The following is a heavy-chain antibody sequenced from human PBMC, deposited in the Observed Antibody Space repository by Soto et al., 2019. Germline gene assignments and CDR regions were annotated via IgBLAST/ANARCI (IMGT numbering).Heavy chain of an antibody. V-gene: IGHV1-69*01. CDR1: GGGNLRDYR. J-gene: IGHJ4*02. CDR3: ARDRDDYGSGNYYNRIDF. D-gene: IGHD3-10*01. CDR2: IIPIFGTP. Sequence: QVQLVQSGAEVKEPGSSVKVSCKASGGGNLRDYRTTWVRRAPGQGLEWMGGIIPIFGTPNYAQRFQGRVTITADESTSTAYMELSRLRSEDTAVYYCARDRDDYGSGNYYNRIDFWGQGTLVTVSS.